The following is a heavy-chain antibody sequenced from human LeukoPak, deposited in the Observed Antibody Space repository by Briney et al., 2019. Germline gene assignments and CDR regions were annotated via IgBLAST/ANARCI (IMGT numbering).Heavy chain of an antibody. D-gene: IGHD7-27*01. J-gene: IGHJ6*03. CDR2: INPNSGGT. CDR1: GYTFTGYY. Sequence: ASVKVSCKASGYTFTGYYMHWVRQAPGQGLGRLVWINPNSGGTNYAQKFQGRDTMTRDTSISTAYMELSRLRSDDTAVYYCARKANWGSYYMDVWGKGTTVTVSS. V-gene: IGHV1-2*02. CDR3: ARKANWGSYYMDV.